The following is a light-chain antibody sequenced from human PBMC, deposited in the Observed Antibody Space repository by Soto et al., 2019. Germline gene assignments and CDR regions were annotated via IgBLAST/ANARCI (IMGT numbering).Light chain of an antibody. CDR3: SSYTRARTYV. CDR1: SSDIGGYNV. J-gene: IGLJ1*01. V-gene: IGLV2-14*01. Sequence: QSALTQPASVSGSPGQSITISCTGTSSDIGGYNVVSWYQQHPRKAPKLIIYEVTNRPSGISDRFSASKSGNTASLTISGLQAEDEGDYYCSSYTRARTYVFGTGTKSPS. CDR2: EVT.